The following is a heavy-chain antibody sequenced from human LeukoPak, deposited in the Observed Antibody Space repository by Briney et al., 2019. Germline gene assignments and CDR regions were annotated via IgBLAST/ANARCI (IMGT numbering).Heavy chain of an antibody. CDR1: GYTFTGYY. Sequence: ASVKVSCKASGYTFTGYYMHWVRQAPGQGVEWMGWINPNSGGTIYAQKFQSRVTMTRDTSISTAYMELSSLRSDYTAVYYCARAFYDSSGRYYYYYMDVWGKGTTVTVSS. CDR3: ARAFYDSSGRYYYYYMDV. V-gene: IGHV1-2*02. D-gene: IGHD3-22*01. J-gene: IGHJ6*03. CDR2: INPNSGGT.